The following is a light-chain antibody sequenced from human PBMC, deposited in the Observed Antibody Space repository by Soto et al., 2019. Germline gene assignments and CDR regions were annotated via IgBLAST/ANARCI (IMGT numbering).Light chain of an antibody. CDR1: QSVSSD. Sequence: SPGTLYGSARYRATLSFRSSQSVSSDYLAWYQQRPGQAPRLLIYAASTRATGIQPRFSGGGSGTEFTVTISSLQSEDFAIYYCQQYDIGPTYNFGEGTNVEI. V-gene: IGKV3-15*01. CDR2: AAS. J-gene: IGKJ4*01. CDR3: QQYDIGPTYN.